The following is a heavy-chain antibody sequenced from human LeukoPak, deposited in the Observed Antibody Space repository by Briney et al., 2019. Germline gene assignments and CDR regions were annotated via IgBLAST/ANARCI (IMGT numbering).Heavy chain of an antibody. J-gene: IGHJ4*02. CDR3: ARSSFTLPSVFYFDY. CDR2: INSDGSST. Sequence: PGGSLRLSCAASGFTFSSYWMHWVRQAPGKGLVWVSRINSDGSSTSYADSVKGRFTISRDNAKNTLYLQMNSLRAEDTAVYYCARSSFTLPSVFYFDYWGQGTLVTVSS. CDR1: GFTFSSYW. V-gene: IGHV3-74*01. D-gene: IGHD2-15*01.